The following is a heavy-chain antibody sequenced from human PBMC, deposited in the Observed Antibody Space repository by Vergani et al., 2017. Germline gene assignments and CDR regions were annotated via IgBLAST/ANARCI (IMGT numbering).Heavy chain of an antibody. Sequence: QVQLQESGPGLVKPSETLSLTCTVSGGSISSYYWSWIRQPPGKGLEWIGYIYYSGSTNYNPSLKSRVTISVDTSKNQFSLKLSSVTAADTAVYYCARSPLCAYYYGSGSYYKYPYNWFDPWGQGTLVTVSS. D-gene: IGHD3-10*01. CDR3: ARSPLCAYYYGSGSYYKYPYNWFDP. CDR2: IYYSGST. J-gene: IGHJ5*02. V-gene: IGHV4-59*01. CDR1: GGSISSYY.